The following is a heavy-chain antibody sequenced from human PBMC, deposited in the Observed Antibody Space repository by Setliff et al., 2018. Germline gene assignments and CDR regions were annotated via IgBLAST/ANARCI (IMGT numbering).Heavy chain of an antibody. J-gene: IGHJ4*02. D-gene: IGHD2-2*01. Sequence: GASVKVSCKASGYTFTNYYINWVRQAPGLGLEWMGIINPRAGTTSYAQKFQGRVTMTRDTSTRTVYMELSSLRSEDTAVYYCARGGSPDCDNTSCRYGDYVYWGLGALVTSPQ. V-gene: IGHV1-46*03. CDR1: GYTFTNYY. CDR3: ARGGSPDCDNTSCRYGDYVY. CDR2: INPRAGTT.